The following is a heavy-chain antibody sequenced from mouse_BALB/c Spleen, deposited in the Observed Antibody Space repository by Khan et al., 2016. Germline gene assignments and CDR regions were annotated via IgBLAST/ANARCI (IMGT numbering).Heavy chain of an antibody. CDR2: ISYSGST. D-gene: IGHD1-2*01. Sequence: EVQLQESGPGLVKPSQSLSLTCTVTGYSITSDYAWNWIRQFPGTKLEWMGYISYSGSTSYNPSLQSRISTPRDTSKNQFFLQLDSVTTEDTATYDCARGIRRPYAMDYWGQGTSVTVSS. V-gene: IGHV3-2*02. CDR1: GYSITSDYA. J-gene: IGHJ4*01. CDR3: ARGIRRPYAMDY.